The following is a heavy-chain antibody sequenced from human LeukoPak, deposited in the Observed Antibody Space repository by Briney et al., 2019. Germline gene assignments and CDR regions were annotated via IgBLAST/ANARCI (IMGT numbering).Heavy chain of an antibody. J-gene: IGHJ4*02. V-gene: IGHV4-34*01. Sequence: SETLSLTCAVYGGSFSDYFRSWIRQPPGKGLEWIGGISHSGSTTYNPSLRSRVTISGDTSKKQFSLKLSSVTAADTAVYYCVTYYYGSSAPKRNYWGQGILVTVSS. CDR3: VTYYYGSSAPKRNY. CDR1: GGSFSDYF. D-gene: IGHD3-22*01. CDR2: ISHSGST.